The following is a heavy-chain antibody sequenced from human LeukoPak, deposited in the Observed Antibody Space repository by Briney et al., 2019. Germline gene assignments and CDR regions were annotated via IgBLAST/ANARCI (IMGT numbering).Heavy chain of an antibody. Sequence: GGSLRLSCAASGFTFSSHAMSWVRQAPGKRLEWVSAISDRGDNKQYTDSVKGRLTISRDNSKNTLYLQMNSLRADDTAVYYCAKSSRYGTGWYGRIDYWGQGTLVTVS. J-gene: IGHJ4*02. D-gene: IGHD6-19*01. CDR1: GFTFSSHA. CDR3: AKSSRYGTGWYGRIDY. CDR2: ISDRGDNK. V-gene: IGHV3-23*01.